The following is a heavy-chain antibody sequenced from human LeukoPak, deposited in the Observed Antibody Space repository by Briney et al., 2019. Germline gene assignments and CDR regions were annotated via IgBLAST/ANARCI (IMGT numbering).Heavy chain of an antibody. J-gene: IGHJ5*02. Sequence: PSETLSLTCAVYGGSFSGYYWSWIRQPPGKGLEWIGEINHSGSTNYNPSLKSRVTISADTSKNQFSLKLSSVTAADTAVYYCARGPVVPAAIRTGWFDPWGQGTLVTVSS. CDR3: ARGPVVPAAIRTGWFDP. V-gene: IGHV4-34*01. D-gene: IGHD2-2*01. CDR2: INHSGST. CDR1: GGSFSGYY.